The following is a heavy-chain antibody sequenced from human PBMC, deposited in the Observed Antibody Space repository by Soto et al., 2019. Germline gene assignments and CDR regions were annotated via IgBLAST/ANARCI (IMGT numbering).Heavy chain of an antibody. J-gene: IGHJ5*02. Sequence: GGSLRLSCAASGFIFSDFQINWVRQAPGRGLEWLSSITGTSAFTHYADSIEGRFTISRDNPNNLLFLQMDNLRPEDTAVYYCARDDLAFQGAFHLWGQGTLVTVSS. CDR1: GFIFSDFQ. CDR2: ITGTSAFT. V-gene: IGHV3-21*01. D-gene: IGHD1-26*01. CDR3: ARDDLAFQGAFHL.